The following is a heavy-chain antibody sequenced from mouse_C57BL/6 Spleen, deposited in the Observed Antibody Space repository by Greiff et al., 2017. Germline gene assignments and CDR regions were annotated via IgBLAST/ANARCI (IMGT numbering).Heavy chain of an antibody. Sequence: VQLQQPGAELVMPGASVKLSCKASGYTFTSYWMHWVKQRPGQGLEWIGEIDPSDSYTNYNQKFKGKSTLTVDKSSSTANMPLSSRTSEDSAVYYCASEGDYGSTLAYWGQGTLVTVSA. J-gene: IGHJ3*01. CDR1: GYTFTSYW. D-gene: IGHD1-1*01. CDR3: ASEGDYGSTLAY. CDR2: IDPSDSYT. V-gene: IGHV1-69*01.